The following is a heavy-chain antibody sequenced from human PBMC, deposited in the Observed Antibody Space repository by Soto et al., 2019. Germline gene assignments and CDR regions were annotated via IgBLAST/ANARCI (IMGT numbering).Heavy chain of an antibody. D-gene: IGHD1-1*01. CDR2: IYYSGST. J-gene: IGHJ5*02. CDR1: GGSISSGDYY. Sequence: SETLSLTCTVSGGSISSGDYYWSWIRQPPGKGLEWIGYIYYSGSTYYNPSLKSRVTISVDTSKNQFSLKLSSVTAADTAVYYCAGATGTTVSWFDPWGQGTLVTVSS. V-gene: IGHV4-30-4*01. CDR3: AGATGTTVSWFDP.